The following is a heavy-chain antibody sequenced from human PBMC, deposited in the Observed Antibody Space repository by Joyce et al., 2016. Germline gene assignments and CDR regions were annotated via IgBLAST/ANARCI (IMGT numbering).Heavy chain of an antibody. J-gene: IGHJ6*02. D-gene: IGHD2/OR15-2a*01. Sequence: EVQVLESGGGLVQPGGSLRLSCAASELTFSSYAMTWVRQAPGKGLEWVSASSGSGGSTHYADSVKGRFTISRDNSKNTLYLQMNSLRAEDTAIYYCAKLLYAQYYYGMDVWGQGTTVTVSS. V-gene: IGHV3-23*01. CDR1: ELTFSSYA. CDR2: SSGSGGST. CDR3: AKLLYAQYYYGMDV.